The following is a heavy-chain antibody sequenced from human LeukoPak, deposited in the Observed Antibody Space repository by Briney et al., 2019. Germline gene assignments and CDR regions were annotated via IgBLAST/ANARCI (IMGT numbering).Heavy chain of an antibody. V-gene: IGHV3-30*04. D-gene: IGHD1-1*01. J-gene: IGHJ4*02. Sequence: GRSLRVSCAASGFTFNSYAMHWVRQARGKGLEWVAVISYDGSNKYYADSVKGRFTISRDNSKNTLYLQMNSLRAEDTAVYHCCWNDFDYWGQGTLVTVSS. CDR1: GFTFNSYA. CDR2: ISYDGSNK. CDR3: CWNDFDY.